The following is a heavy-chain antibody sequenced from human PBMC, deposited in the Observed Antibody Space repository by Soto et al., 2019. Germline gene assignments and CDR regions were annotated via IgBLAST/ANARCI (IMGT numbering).Heavy chain of an antibody. J-gene: IGHJ4*02. D-gene: IGHD2-15*01. CDR1: GVSLNSGHYY. CDR3: GKVLIGATRHTDVDS. V-gene: IGHV4-39*01. Sequence: QVQLQESGPGLLKPLETLSLTCTVSGVSLNSGHYYWVWIRQSPGKGLAWIASIYYDESTYYNPSLKSRFTISTDKPKNQFSLTRKSVTAADTAVYYCGKVLIGATRHTDVDSWGQGALVTVSS. CDR2: IYYDEST.